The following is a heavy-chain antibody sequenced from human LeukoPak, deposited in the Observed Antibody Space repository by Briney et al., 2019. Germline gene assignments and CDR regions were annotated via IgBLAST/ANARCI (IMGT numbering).Heavy chain of an antibody. CDR3: ARGYSGSYALDY. Sequence: GRSLRLSCAASGFTFSSYGVHWVRQAPGKGLEWVAVISYDGGNKYYADSVKGRFTISRDNSKNTLYLQMNSLRAEDTAVYYCARGYSGSYALDYWGQGTLVTVSS. CDR2: ISYDGGNK. CDR1: GFTFSSYG. V-gene: IGHV3-30*03. D-gene: IGHD1-26*01. J-gene: IGHJ4*02.